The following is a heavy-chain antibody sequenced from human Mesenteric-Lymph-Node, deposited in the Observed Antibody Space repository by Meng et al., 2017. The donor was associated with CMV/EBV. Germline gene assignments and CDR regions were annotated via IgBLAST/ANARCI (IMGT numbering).Heavy chain of an antibody. V-gene: IGHV1-2*02. CDR2: INPGSGGT. CDR1: RDTFSDNY. J-gene: IGHJ4*02. CDR3: ARTQWNFWSDY. D-gene: IGHD3-3*01. Sequence: ASVKVSCKAYRDTFSDNYIHWVRQAPGQGLEWMGWINPGSGGTKYAQKFQGRVTMTSDTSINTAYMDLSRLGPDDTAVYYCARTQWNFWSDYWGQGALVTVSS.